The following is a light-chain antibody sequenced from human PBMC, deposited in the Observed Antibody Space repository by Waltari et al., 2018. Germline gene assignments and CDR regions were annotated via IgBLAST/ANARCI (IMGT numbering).Light chain of an antibody. CDR1: QSVSSNY. J-gene: IGKJ1*01. CDR2: GAS. CDR3: QQYGSSPWT. V-gene: IGKV3-20*01. Sequence: PGERATLSCRASQSVSSNYVAWYQQKPGQAPSLLIFGASTRATGIPDRFGGSGSGTDFTLTISRLEPEDFAVYYCQQYGSSPWTFGQGTKVEFK.